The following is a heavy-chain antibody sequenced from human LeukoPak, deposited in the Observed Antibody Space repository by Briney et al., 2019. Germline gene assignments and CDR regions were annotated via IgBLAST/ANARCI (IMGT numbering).Heavy chain of an antibody. CDR2: IAHDETHI. Sequence: PGRSLRLSCAASGFSFRNYAMHWVRQAPGKGLEWVAVIAHDETHIYYADSVKGRFTISRDNSRNNLDLQMNSLRVEDTAVYYCARDPILAAPDYFDHWGQGTRSLSPQ. CDR1: GFSFRNYA. CDR3: ARDPILAAPDYFDH. J-gene: IGHJ4*02. D-gene: IGHD2-2*02. V-gene: IGHV3-30-3*01.